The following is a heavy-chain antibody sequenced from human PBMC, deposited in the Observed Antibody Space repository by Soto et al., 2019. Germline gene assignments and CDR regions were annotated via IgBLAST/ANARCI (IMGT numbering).Heavy chain of an antibody. V-gene: IGHV3-23*01. CDR3: AKGAVYKDGSWLMDS. CDR1: GFTISTYA. J-gene: IGHJ4*02. Sequence: PVGSLRLSCAASGFTISTYAMTWVRQAPGKGLECVSGVTGSGGQIHYADSVKGRFTISKDNSKNTLYLQMSSLREEDTALYYCAKGAVYKDGSWLMDSRGQGTLVTAPQ. CDR2: VTGSGGQI. D-gene: IGHD3-16*01.